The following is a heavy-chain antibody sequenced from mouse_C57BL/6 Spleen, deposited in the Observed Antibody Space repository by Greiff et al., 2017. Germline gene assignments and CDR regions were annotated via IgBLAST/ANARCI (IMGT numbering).Heavy chain of an antibody. CDR3: ARDDGFLYYWDY. V-gene: IGHV1-58*01. Sequence: VQLQQSGAELVRPGSSVKMSCKTSGYTFTSYGINWVKQRPGQSLEWIGFIYTGNGYTGYNEKFKGKDTLTSDKSSSTAYMQLRSLTYEDSAFYCSARDDGFLYYWDYWGQGTTRTVSS. CDR1: GYTFTSYG. CDR2: IYTGNGYT. D-gene: IGHD2-3*01. J-gene: IGHJ2*01.